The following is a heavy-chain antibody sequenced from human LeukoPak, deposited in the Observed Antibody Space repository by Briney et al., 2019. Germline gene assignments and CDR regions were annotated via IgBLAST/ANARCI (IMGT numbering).Heavy chain of an antibody. V-gene: IGHV4-39*07. CDR1: GGSISSSSYY. J-gene: IGHJ4*02. CDR2: IYYSGST. CDR3: ARAVPYYYDSSGYYFDY. D-gene: IGHD3-22*01. Sequence: SETLSLTCTVSGGSISSSSYYWGWIRQPPGKGLEWIGSIYYSGSTYYNPSLKSRVTISVDTSKNQFSLKLSSVTAADTAVYYCARAVPYYYDSSGYYFDYWGQGTLVTVSS.